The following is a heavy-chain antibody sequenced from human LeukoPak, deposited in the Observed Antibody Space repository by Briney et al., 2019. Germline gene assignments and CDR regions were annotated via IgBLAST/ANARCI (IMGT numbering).Heavy chain of an antibody. CDR3: AREEHSSGQFNWFDP. D-gene: IGHD6-19*01. V-gene: IGHV6-1*01. Sequence: SQTLSLTCAISGDSVSSNSAAWNWIRQSPSRGLEWLGRTYYRSKWYSGYAVFVKSRITINPDTSKNQFSLQLDSVTPEDTAVYYCAREEHSSGQFNWFDPWGQGTLVTVSS. J-gene: IGHJ5*02. CDR2: TYYRSKWYS. CDR1: GDSVSSNSAA.